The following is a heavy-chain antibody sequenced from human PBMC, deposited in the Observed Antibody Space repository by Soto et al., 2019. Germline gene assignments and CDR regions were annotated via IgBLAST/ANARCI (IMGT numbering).Heavy chain of an antibody. CDR2: IYYNGST. V-gene: IGHV4-30-4*01. CDR3: ARDLVRGYSYGGFDY. J-gene: IGHJ4*02. D-gene: IGHD5-18*01. Sequence: QVQLQESGPGLVKPSQTLSLTCTVSGGSISSGDYYWIWIRQPPGKGLAWIGYIYYNGSTYYNPSLKSRVTISVDTSKNQFSLKLSSVTAAGTAVYYCARDLVRGYSYGGFDYWGQGTLVTVSS. CDR1: GGSISSGDYY.